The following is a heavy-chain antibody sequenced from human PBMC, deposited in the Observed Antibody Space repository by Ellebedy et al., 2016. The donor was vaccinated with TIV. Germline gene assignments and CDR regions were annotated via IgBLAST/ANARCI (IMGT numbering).Heavy chain of an antibody. CDR2: IKSEADGGTI. D-gene: IGHD6-19*01. V-gene: IGHV3-15*01. Sequence: GESLKISCVASGFTFGNTWMNWVRQTPGKGLEWVGRIKSEADGGTIDYAEPVKGRFTISRDDSINTLYLQMNSLKTDDTALYYCTTDLTLAVEDWGQGTQVIVSS. CDR1: GFTFGNTW. J-gene: IGHJ4*02. CDR3: TTDLTLAVED.